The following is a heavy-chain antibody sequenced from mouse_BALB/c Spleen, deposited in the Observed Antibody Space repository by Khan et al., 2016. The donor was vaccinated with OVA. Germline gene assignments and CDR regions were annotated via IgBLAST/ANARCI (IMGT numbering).Heavy chain of an antibody. CDR3: ARNRNGYFDD. J-gene: IGHJ2*01. D-gene: IGHD2-2*01. V-gene: IGHV2-2*02. Sequence: VQLQESGPGLVQPSQSLSITCTVSGFSLINYGVHWVRQSPGKGLEWLGVIWSGGNTDYNATFISRLSISRDNSKSQVFFKMNSLQVKDTAIYYCARNRNGYFDDWGQGTTLTVSA. CDR2: IWSGGNT. CDR1: GFSLINYG.